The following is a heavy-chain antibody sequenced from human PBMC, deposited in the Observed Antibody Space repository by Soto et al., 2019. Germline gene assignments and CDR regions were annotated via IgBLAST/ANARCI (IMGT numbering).Heavy chain of an antibody. CDR2: INPNSGDT. Sequence: QVQLVQSGAEVKKPGASVKVSCETSGYTFPVSYTHWLRQAPGHGLAWMGWINPNSGDTNYAHKFEGRVSMTRDSSAGTAYMERSGLRSDDTAVYSWAEESAGKTLYGMDVGGQGTTVTVSS. CDR1: GYTFPVSY. J-gene: IGHJ6*02. CDR3: AEESAGKTLYGMDV. V-gene: IGHV1-2*02. D-gene: IGHD1-1*01.